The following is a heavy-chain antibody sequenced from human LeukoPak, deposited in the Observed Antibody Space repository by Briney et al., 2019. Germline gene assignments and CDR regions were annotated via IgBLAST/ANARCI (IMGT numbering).Heavy chain of an antibody. V-gene: IGHV3-7*01. CDR1: GFTFRSYW. J-gene: IGHJ6*02. Sequence: GGSLRLSCAASGFTFRSYWMTWVRQYPGKGLEWVANIKQDGSETYYADSVKGRFTISRDNAKRSLYLQMNTLRVEDTAVYYCTRDLMDYDVSTGLHHYYMDVWGQGTTVTVSS. CDR3: TRDLMDYDVSTGLHHYYMDV. D-gene: IGHD3-9*01. CDR2: IKQDGSET.